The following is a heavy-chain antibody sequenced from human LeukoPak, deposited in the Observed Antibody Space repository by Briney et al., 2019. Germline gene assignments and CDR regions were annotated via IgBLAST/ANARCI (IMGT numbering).Heavy chain of an antibody. V-gene: IGHV3-23*01. CDR2: ISGSGGGT. CDR1: GFNVGDNY. Sequence: GGSLRLSCAASGFNVGDNYMTWVRQAPEKGLEWVATISGSGGGTYYADSVKGRFTISRDDSKNTLYLQMNSLRAEDTAVYYCAKDLGRYRNNYFDYWGQGTLVTVSS. D-gene: IGHD1-26*01. CDR3: AKDLGRYRNNYFDY. J-gene: IGHJ4*02.